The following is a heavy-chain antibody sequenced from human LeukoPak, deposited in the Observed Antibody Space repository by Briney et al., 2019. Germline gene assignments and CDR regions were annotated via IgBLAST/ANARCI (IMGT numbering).Heavy chain of an antibody. CDR1: GFTFSGSA. V-gene: IGHV3-73*01. J-gene: IGHJ5*02. CDR2: IRSKANSYAT. CDR3: TRKGQAAAGPRPFDP. Sequence: GGSLRLSCAASGFTFSGSAMHWVRQASGKGLEWVGRIRSKANSYATAYAASVKGRFTISRDDSKNTAYLQMNSLKTEDTAVYYCTRKGQAAAGPRPFDPWGQGTLVTVSS. D-gene: IGHD6-13*01.